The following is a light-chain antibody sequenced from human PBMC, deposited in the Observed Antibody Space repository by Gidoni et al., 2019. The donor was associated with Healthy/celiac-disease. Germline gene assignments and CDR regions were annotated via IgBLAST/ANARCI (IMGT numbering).Light chain of an antibody. Sequence: EIVLTQSPGTLSLAPGERATLSCSASQSVSSSYLAWYQQKPGQAPRLLIYGASSRDTGIPDRFSGSGSGTDFTLTISRLEPEDFAVYYCQQYGSSLFTFGPGTKVEIK. CDR3: QQYGSSLFT. CDR2: GAS. J-gene: IGKJ3*01. V-gene: IGKV3-20*01. CDR1: QSVSSSY.